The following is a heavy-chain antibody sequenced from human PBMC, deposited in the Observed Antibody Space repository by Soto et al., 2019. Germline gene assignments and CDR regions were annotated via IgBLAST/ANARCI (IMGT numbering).Heavy chain of an antibody. CDR3: ASRYDYDSSGYYYPYYY. V-gene: IGHV3-48*02. Sequence: EVQLVESGGGLVQPGGSLRLSCAASGFTFSNYNMNWVRQAPGKGLEWVSSISSSSSNIYYADSVKGRFTISRDNAKNSLYMQMNSLRDEDTAVYYGASRYDYDSSGYYYPYYYWGQGTLVTVSS. J-gene: IGHJ4*02. CDR2: ISSSSSNI. CDR1: GFTFSNYN. D-gene: IGHD3-22*01.